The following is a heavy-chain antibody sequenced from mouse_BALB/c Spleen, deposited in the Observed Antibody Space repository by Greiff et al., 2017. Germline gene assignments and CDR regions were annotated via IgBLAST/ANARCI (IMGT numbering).Heavy chain of an antibody. V-gene: IGHV10S3*01. CDR1: GFTFNTNA. D-gene: IGHD2-4*01. CDR2: IRSKSNNYAT. Sequence: EVQLVETGGGLVQPKGSLKLSCAASGFTFNTNAMNWVRQAPGKGLEWVARIRSKSNNYATYYADSVKDRFTISRDDSQSMLYLQMNNLKTEDTAMYYCVREGTMITFDYWGQGTTLTVSS. J-gene: IGHJ2*01. CDR3: VREGTMITFDY.